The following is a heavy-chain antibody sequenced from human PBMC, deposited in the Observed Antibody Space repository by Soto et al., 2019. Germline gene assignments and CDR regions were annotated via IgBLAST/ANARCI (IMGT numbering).Heavy chain of an antibody. J-gene: IGHJ5*02. Sequence: GESLKISCKGSGYSLTSYWISWVRQMPGKGLEWMGRIDPSDSYTNYSPSFQGHVTISADKSISTAYLQWSSLKASDTAMYYCARIVDCSGGSCYTIDPNWFDPWGQGTLVTVSS. CDR1: GYSLTSYW. D-gene: IGHD2-15*01. CDR3: ARIVDCSGGSCYTIDPNWFDP. CDR2: IDPSDSYT. V-gene: IGHV5-10-1*01.